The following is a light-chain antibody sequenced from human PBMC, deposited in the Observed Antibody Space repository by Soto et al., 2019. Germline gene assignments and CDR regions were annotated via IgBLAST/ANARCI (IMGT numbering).Light chain of an antibody. V-gene: IGLV1-51*01. CDR2: DNN. CDR1: SSNIGNNY. Sequence: QSVLTQPPSVSAAPGQKVTISCSGSSSNIGNNYVSWYQQLPGTAPRLLICDNNKRPSGIPDRFSGSKSGTSATLGITGLQTGDEADYXCGTWDSSLSAFVFGPGTKVTVL. CDR3: GTWDSSLSAFV. J-gene: IGLJ1*01.